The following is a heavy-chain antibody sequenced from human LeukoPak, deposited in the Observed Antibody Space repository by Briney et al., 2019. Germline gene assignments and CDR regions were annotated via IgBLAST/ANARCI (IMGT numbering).Heavy chain of an antibody. CDR2: ISSSSTI. CDR3: AREKSTFDFDY. J-gene: IGHJ4*02. D-gene: IGHD1-1*01. Sequence: PGGSLRLSCAASGFTFSSYSMNWVRRAPGKGLEWVSYISSSSTIYYADSVKGRFTISRDNAKNSLYLQMNSLRAEDTAVYYCAREKSTFDFDYWGQGTLVTVSS. V-gene: IGHV3-48*01. CDR1: GFTFSSYS.